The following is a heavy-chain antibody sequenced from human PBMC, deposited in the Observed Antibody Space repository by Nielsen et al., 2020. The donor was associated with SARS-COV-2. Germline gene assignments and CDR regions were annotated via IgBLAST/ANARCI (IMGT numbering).Heavy chain of an antibody. CDR1: GGSFSDYY. CDR2: INHSGST. D-gene: IGHD3-10*01. CDR3: ARAARSHGSGSYYTYAYYYMDV. J-gene: IGHJ6*03. Sequence: SETLSLTCAVYGGSFSDYYWSWIRQPPGKGLEWIGEINHSGSTNYNPSLKSRVTISVDTSKNQFSLKLSSVTAADTAVYFCARAARSHGSGSYYTYAYYYMDVWGKGTTVTVSS. V-gene: IGHV4-34*01.